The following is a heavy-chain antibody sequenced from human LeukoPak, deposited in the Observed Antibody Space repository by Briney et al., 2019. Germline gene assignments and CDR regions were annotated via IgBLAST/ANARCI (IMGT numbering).Heavy chain of an antibody. CDR3: ARQTGSGLFILP. CDR2: IYYSGNT. Sequence: GSLRLSCTASGFAFSLYTMNWIRQPPGKGLEWIGSIYYSGNTYYNASLKSQVSISIDTSKNQFSLRLTSVTAADTAVYYCARQTGSGLFILPGGQGTLVTVSS. D-gene: IGHD3/OR15-3a*01. J-gene: IGHJ4*02. CDR1: GFAFSLYT. V-gene: IGHV4-39*01.